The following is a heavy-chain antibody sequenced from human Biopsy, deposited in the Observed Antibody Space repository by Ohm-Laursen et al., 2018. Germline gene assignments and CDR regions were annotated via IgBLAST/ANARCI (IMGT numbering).Heavy chain of an antibody. CDR2: INPKSGGT. CDR3: AIDGNDFLTDYLKIDQ. D-gene: IGHD3-9*01. J-gene: IGHJ4*02. CDR1: GYTFTGYY. V-gene: IGHV1-2*02. Sequence: GASVKVSCKASGYTFTGYYLHWVRQAPGQGLEWMGWINPKSGGTHYLEKFRGRVTMTRDTSISTAYMEVSSLRSEDTAVYYCAIDGNDFLTDYLKIDQWGQGTLVTVSS.